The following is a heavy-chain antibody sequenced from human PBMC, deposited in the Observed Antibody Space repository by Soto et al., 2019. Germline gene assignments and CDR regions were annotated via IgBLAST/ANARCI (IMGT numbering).Heavy chain of an antibody. Sequence: SETLSLTCTVSGGSISSYYWSWIRQPPGKGLEWIGYIYYSGSTNYNPSLKSRVTISVDTSKNQFSLKLSSVTAADTAVYYCARVRSTSVYYFDYWGQGTLVTVSS. J-gene: IGHJ4*02. D-gene: IGHD2-2*01. CDR3: ARVRSTSVYYFDY. CDR1: GGSISSYY. V-gene: IGHV4-59*01. CDR2: IYYSGST.